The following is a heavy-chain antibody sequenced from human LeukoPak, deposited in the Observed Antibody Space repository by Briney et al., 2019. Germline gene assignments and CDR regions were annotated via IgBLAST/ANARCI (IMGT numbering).Heavy chain of an antibody. V-gene: IGHV4-59*01. CDR2: IYYSGST. D-gene: IGHD3-16*01. J-gene: IGHJ4*02. CDR3: ARDGVLGGLFVWDY. CDR1: GGSISSYY. Sequence: SETLSLTCTVSGGSISSYYWNWIRQPPGKGLEWIGYIYYSGSTNYNSSLKSRVTISVDTSKNQFSLKLSSVTAADTAVYYCARDGVLGGLFVWDYWGQGTLVTVSS.